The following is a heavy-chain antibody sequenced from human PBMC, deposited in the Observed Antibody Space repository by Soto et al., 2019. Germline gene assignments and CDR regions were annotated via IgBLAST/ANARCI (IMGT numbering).Heavy chain of an antibody. J-gene: IGHJ4*02. CDR3: TRDRYGGCRYYFDA. Sequence: PGGTLRLSCAASGFSFSNYAMHWVRQAPEQGERCVEVIGYVGSNKYNDYSAKGRFTITIANDQTTDYMLLSSLRAEDTDVYYCTRDRYGGCRYYFDAWGQGTLVTVSS. V-gene: IGHV3-33*01. CDR2: IGYVGSNK. D-gene: IGHD4-17*01. CDR1: GFSFSNYA.